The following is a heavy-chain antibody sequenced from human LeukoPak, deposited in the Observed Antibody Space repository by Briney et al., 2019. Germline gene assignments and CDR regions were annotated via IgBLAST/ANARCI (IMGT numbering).Heavy chain of an antibody. Sequence: SVKVSCKASGGTFSRYAISWVRQAPGQGLEWMGGIIPVLGTTNYAQTFQNKVTITADESTSTTYMELRSLRSDDTAVYYCARVCPTNDFWSGYWDYYYYYYMDVWGKGTTVTVSS. J-gene: IGHJ6*03. CDR2: IIPVLGTT. CDR1: GGTFSRYA. V-gene: IGHV1-69*13. D-gene: IGHD3-3*01. CDR3: ARVCPTNDFWSGYWDYYYYYYMDV.